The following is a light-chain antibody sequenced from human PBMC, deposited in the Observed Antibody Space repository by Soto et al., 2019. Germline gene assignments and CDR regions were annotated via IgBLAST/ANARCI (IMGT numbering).Light chain of an antibody. V-gene: IGLV8-61*01. J-gene: IGLJ3*02. CDR1: SGSVSTSSY. CDR3: VLYMGNGIWV. Sequence: QAVVTQEPSFSVSPGGTVTLTCGLTSGSVSTSSYPSWYQQTPGQAPRTLIYDTNTRSSGVPDRFSGSILGNKAALTITGAQADDESDYYCVLYMGNGIWVFGGGTKLTVL. CDR2: DTN.